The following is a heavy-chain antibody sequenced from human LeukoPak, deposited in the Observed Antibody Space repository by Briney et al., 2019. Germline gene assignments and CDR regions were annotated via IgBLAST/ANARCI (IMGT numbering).Heavy chain of an antibody. J-gene: IGHJ4*02. CDR2: IIGSGGST. V-gene: IGHV3-23*01. CDR3: AKRSSYSGSGGLPKTYYFDY. CDR1: GFIFSTNA. D-gene: IGHD3-10*01. Sequence: GSLRLSCAASGFIFSTNAMSWVRQAPGKGLEWVSSIIGSGGSTYYADSVKGRFTISRDNSKNTLYLQINSLRAEDTAVYYCAKRSSYSGSGGLPKTYYFDYWGQGTLVTVSS.